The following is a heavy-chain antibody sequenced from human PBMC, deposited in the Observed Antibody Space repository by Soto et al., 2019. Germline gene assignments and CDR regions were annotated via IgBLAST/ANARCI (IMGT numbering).Heavy chain of an antibody. D-gene: IGHD3-16*02. V-gene: IGHV4-59*08. CDR3: ARHGSYRYYFDY. J-gene: IGHJ4*02. CDR1: GGSISHYY. Sequence: SLTCTVSGGSISHYYWSWIRQPPGKGLEWIGYIYYSGGTNYNPSLKSRVTISVDTSKNQFSLNLSSVTAADTALYYCARHGSYRYYFDYWGQGTLVTVSS. CDR2: IYYSGGT.